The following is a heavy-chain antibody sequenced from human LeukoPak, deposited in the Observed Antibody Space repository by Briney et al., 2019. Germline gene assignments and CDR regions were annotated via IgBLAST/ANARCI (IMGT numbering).Heavy chain of an antibody. CDR3: ARRSGARSAAVAADY. CDR1: GDRFTSYW. CDR2: VYPGDSDT. D-gene: IGHD6-19*01. V-gene: IGHV5-51*01. Sequence: GESLKISCKDSGDRFTSYWIGWVRQVPGKGLEWMGIVYPGDSDTRYSPSFQGQVIISADKSINTAYLQWSSLKASDTGIYYCARRSGARSAAVAADYWGQGTLVTVSS. J-gene: IGHJ4*02.